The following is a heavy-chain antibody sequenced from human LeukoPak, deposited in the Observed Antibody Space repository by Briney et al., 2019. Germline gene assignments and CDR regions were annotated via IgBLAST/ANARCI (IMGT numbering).Heavy chain of an antibody. D-gene: IGHD3-16*01. Sequence: SEAVPLTCPGCGGSISSGGYHWSGIRQHPGGGLEWIGYNYYSGSTYYNPSLKSRVTISVDTSKNQFSLKLSSVTAADTAVYYCARDGGYWGQGTLVTVSS. CDR1: GGSISSGGYH. V-gene: IGHV4-31*03. J-gene: IGHJ4*02. CDR3: ARDGGY. CDR2: NYYSGST.